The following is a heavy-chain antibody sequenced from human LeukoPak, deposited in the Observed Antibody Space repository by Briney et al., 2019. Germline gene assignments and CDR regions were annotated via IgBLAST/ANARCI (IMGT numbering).Heavy chain of an antibody. J-gene: IGHJ4*02. D-gene: IGHD6-19*01. V-gene: IGHV3-21*01. Sequence: PGGSLRLSCAASGFTFSSYSMNWVRQAPGKGLEWASSISSSSSYIYYADSVKGRFTISRDNAKNSLYLQMNSLRAEDTAVYYCARKNLSSGWYYVYWGQGTLVTVSS. CDR2: ISSSSSYI. CDR1: GFTFSSYS. CDR3: ARKNLSSGWYYVY.